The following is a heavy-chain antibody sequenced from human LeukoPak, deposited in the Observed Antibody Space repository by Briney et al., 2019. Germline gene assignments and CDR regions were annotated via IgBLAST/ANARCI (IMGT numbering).Heavy chain of an antibody. CDR3: ARDKDWNVDY. CDR2: ITNSGNSK. Sequence: GGSLRLSYAASEFTFSSYSMNWVRQAPGKGLEWVSYITNSGNSKSYADSVKGRFTISRDNAKNSLYLHMNSLRDKDTAVYYCARDKDWNVDYWGQGTLVTVSS. D-gene: IGHD1-1*01. V-gene: IGHV3-48*02. CDR1: EFTFSSYS. J-gene: IGHJ4*02.